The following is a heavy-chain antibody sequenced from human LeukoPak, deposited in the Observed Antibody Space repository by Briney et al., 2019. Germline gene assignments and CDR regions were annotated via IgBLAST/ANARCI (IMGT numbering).Heavy chain of an antibody. J-gene: IGHJ4*02. D-gene: IGHD3-9*01. Sequence: PGGSLRLSCVASGFTLSNAWMSWVRQAPGKGLEWVGRIKSKTDGGTTDYAAPVKGRFTISRDDSKNTLYLQMNSLKTEDTAVYYCTTDLKVDYDILTGYYLNDYWGQGTLVTVSS. CDR2: IKSKTDGGTT. CDR1: GFTLSNAW. V-gene: IGHV3-15*01. CDR3: TTDLKVDYDILTGYYLNDY.